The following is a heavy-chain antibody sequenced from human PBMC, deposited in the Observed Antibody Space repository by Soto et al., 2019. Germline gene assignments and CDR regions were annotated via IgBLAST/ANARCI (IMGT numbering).Heavy chain of an antibody. CDR3: AKDRSYYDFWSGYNYGDYYGMDV. Sequence: GGSLRLSCAASGFTFSSYGMHWVRQAPGKGLEWVAVISYDGSNKYYADSVKGRFTISRDNSKNTLYLQMNSLRAEDTAVYYWAKDRSYYDFWSGYNYGDYYGMDVWGQGTTVTVSS. J-gene: IGHJ6*02. D-gene: IGHD3-3*01. CDR2: ISYDGSNK. CDR1: GFTFSSYG. V-gene: IGHV3-30*18.